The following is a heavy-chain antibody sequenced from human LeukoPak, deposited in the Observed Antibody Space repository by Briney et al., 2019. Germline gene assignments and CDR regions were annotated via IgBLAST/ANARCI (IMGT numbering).Heavy chain of an antibody. Sequence: GGSLRLSCAASGFTFSSYWMSWVRQAPGKGLEWVANIKQDRSEKYYVDSVKGRFTIYRDNAKNSLYLQMNSLRAEDTAVYYCARAGYCSSTSCYYYYYYMGVWGKGTTVTVSS. V-gene: IGHV3-7*01. J-gene: IGHJ6*03. D-gene: IGHD2-2*01. CDR2: IKQDRSEK. CDR1: GFTFSSYW. CDR3: ARAGYCSSTSCYYYYYYMGV.